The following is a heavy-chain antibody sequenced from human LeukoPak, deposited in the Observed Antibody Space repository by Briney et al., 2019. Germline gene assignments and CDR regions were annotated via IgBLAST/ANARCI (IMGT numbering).Heavy chain of an antibody. V-gene: IGHV4-4*07. CDR2: IYTSGST. J-gene: IGHJ4*02. CDR3: ARGRITIFGVAMTYFDY. CDR1: GGSISSYY. D-gene: IGHD3-3*01. Sequence: PSETLSLTRTVSGGSISSYYWSWIRQPAGKGLEWIGRIYTSGSTNYNPSLKSRVTMSVDTSKNQFSLKLSSVTAADTAVYYCARGRITIFGVAMTYFDYWGQGTLVTVSS.